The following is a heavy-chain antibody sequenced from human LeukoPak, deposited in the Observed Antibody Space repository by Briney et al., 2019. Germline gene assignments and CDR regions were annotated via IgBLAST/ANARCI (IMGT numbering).Heavy chain of an antibody. CDR3: ARPNDSSGYYYGSFNY. V-gene: IGHV5-51*01. CDR1: GYSFTSYW. Sequence: GESLKISCKGSGYSFTSYWIGWVRQMPGKGLEWMGIIYPGDSDTRYSPSFQGQVTISADKSISTAYLQWSSLKASDTTMYHCARPNDSSGYYYGSFNYWGQGTLVTVSS. CDR2: IYPGDSDT. J-gene: IGHJ4*02. D-gene: IGHD3-22*01.